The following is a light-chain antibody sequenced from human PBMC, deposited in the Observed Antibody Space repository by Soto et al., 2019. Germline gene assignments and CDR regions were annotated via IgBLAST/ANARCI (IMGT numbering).Light chain of an antibody. CDR2: AAS. Sequence: IQMHQSPSTLSGSVGDSVTITCRASQTISSWLAWYQQKQGKPPKLLIYAASSLQSGVPSRFSGSGSGTDFTLTISRLQPEDFATDYCLQDYNYPITFGQGTRLEIK. CDR1: QTISSW. J-gene: IGKJ5*01. V-gene: IGKV1-6*01. CDR3: LQDYNYPIT.